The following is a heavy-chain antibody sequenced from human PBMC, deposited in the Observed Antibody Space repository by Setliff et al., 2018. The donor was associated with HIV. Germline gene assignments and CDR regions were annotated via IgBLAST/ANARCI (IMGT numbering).Heavy chain of an antibody. CDR3: ARSKTFYDFWGGYYTHGAFKI. D-gene: IGHD3-3*01. Sequence: SETLSLTCTVYGESFSGYYWTWIRQSPGKGLEWIGEINHSGSTKHNPSLKSRVTISIDTSENQFSLKVTSVTAADTAVYYCARSKTFYDFWGGYYTHGAFKIWGLGTMVTVSS. CDR2: INHSGST. CDR1: GESFSGYY. J-gene: IGHJ3*02. V-gene: IGHV4-34*01.